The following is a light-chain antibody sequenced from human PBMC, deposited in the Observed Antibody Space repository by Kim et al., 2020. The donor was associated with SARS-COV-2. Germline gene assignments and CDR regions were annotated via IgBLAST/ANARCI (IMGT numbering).Light chain of an antibody. CDR1: KLGDKY. CDR3: QAWDSSTEV. V-gene: IGLV3-1*01. J-gene: IGLJ1*01. Sequence: SVSPGQPASITCSGDKLGDKYACWYQQRPGRSPVLVIYQDSKRPSGIPERFSGSNSGNTATLTISGTQAMDEADYYCQAWDSSTEVFGTGTKVTVL. CDR2: QDS.